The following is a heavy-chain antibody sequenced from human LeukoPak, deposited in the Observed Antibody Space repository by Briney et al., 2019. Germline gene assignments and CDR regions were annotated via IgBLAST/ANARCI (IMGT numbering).Heavy chain of an antibody. CDR3: ARDFRGRTGGPRMDV. J-gene: IGHJ6*02. Sequence: SETLSLTCTVSGGSISSGDYYWSWIRQPPGKGLEWIGYIYYSGSTYYNPSLKSRVTISVDTSKNQFSLKLSSVTAADTAVYYCARDFRGRTGGPRMDVWGQGTTVTVSS. CDR2: IYYSGST. CDR1: GGSISSGDYY. V-gene: IGHV4-30-4*01. D-gene: IGHD3-16*01.